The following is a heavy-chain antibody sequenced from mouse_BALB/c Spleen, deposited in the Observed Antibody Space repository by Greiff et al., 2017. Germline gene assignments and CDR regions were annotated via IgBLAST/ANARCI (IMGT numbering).Heavy chain of an antibody. J-gene: IGHJ1*01. CDR3: ARWDGSSYWYFDV. D-gene: IGHD1-1*01. CDR2: ISYSGST. CDR1: GYSITSDYA. Sequence: VQLKESGPGLVKPSQSLSLTCTVTGYSITSDYAWNWIRQFPGNKLEWMGYISYSGSTSYNPSLKSRISITRDTSKNQFFLQLNSVTTEDTATYYCARWDGSSYWYFDVWGAGTTVTVSS. V-gene: IGHV3-2*02.